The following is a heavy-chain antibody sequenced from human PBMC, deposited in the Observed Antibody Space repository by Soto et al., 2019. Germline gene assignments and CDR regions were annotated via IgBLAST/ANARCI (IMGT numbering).Heavy chain of an antibody. CDR3: ARALTYGGNSRAYFDY. CDR1: EYTFAAYY. Sequence: ASVKVSCKASEYTFAAYYVHWMRQAPGQGLEWMGCIYPNSVVTDYAQNFLGRLTVTRDTSTSTVNMELSGLRSDDTAVYYCARALTYGGNSRAYFDYWGQGTLVTVSS. V-gene: IGHV1-2*02. CDR2: IYPNSVVT. D-gene: IGHD4-17*01. J-gene: IGHJ4*02.